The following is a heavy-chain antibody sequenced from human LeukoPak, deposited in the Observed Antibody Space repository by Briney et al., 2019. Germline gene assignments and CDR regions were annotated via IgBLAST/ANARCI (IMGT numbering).Heavy chain of an antibody. CDR2: MNTNRGNT. D-gene: IGHD3-9*01. CDR3: FKAEDGIRYFDWFTSSGHSDY. J-gene: IGHJ4*02. V-gene: IGHV1-8*01. Sequence: ASMKVSCKASGYTLTSYDINWVRQANGQGIEWMGWMNTNRGNTGYAQKFQGRVTLTRNTSISTAYMELSSLRSEDTAVYFFFKAEDGIRYFDWFTSSGHSDYWGQGTLVTVSS. CDR1: GYTLTSYD.